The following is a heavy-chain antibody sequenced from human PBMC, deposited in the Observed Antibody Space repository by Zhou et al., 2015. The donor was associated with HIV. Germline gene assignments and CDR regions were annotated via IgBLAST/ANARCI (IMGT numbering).Heavy chain of an antibody. CDR1: GFTFSYYS. CDR3: ARGWGASFHKAEIDF. D-gene: IGHD3-16*01. V-gene: IGHV3-21*01. Sequence: VELVESGGRLVKPGGSLRLSCVGSGFTFSYYSLNWVRQAPGRGLEWVSSINNDSRYKYYSESVKGRFTISRDNSKYTVDLQMNSLRVEDTGVYFCARGWGASFHKAEIDFWGQGTSVTVSA. CDR2: INNDSRYK. J-gene: IGHJ4*02.